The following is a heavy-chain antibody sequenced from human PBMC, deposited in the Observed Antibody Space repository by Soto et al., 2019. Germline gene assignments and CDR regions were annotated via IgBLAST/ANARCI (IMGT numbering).Heavy chain of an antibody. CDR1: GFTFSSYA. CDR3: ARYTMVRGVRFDY. J-gene: IGHJ4*02. V-gene: IGHV3-23*01. CDR2: ISGSGGST. Sequence: GGSLRLSCAASGFTFSSYAMSWVRQAPGKGLEWVSAISGSGGSTYYADSVKGRFTISRDNSKNTLYLQMNSLRAEDTAVYYCARYTMVRGVRFDYWGQGTLVTVSS. D-gene: IGHD3-10*01.